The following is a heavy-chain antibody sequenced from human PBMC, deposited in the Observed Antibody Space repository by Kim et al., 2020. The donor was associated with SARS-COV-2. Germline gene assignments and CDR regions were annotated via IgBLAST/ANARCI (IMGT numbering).Heavy chain of an antibody. V-gene: IGHV4-34*01. J-gene: IGHJ4*02. CDR3: ARAPLQVDY. CDR2: GST. D-gene: IGHD1-1*01. Sequence: GSTNYTPSLKSRVPISVDTSKNQFSLKLSSVTAADTAVYYCARAPLQVDYWGQGTLVTVSS.